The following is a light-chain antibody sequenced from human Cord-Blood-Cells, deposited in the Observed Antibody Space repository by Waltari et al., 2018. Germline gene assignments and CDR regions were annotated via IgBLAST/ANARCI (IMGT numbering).Light chain of an antibody. CDR3: QQRHSTPPRGS. CDR1: QSISSY. Sequence: DIQMTQYPSSLSASVGDRVTITCRASQSISSYLNWYQQKPRKAPKLLIYYASSLQSGVPSTFCGSGSGTDFILTTISLQPADFATYYYQQRHSTPPRGSFGPGTKLEIK. CDR2: YAS. J-gene: IGKJ2*04. V-gene: IGKV1-39*01.